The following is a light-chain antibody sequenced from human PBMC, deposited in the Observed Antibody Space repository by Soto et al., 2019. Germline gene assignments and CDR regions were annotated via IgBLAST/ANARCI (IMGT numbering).Light chain of an antibody. Sequence: EVVMRQSPATLAVSPGEGATLSWRASQGIGDTLAWYQHKPGQTPRLLIYGTYTRATGVTNRFSGSRSGAEFTLTLKRMQSEDLAVYDCQTSNNRTLTVGGLAKGAIK. CDR2: GTY. V-gene: IGKV3-15*01. CDR3: QTSNNRTLT. CDR1: QGIGDT. J-gene: IGKJ4*01.